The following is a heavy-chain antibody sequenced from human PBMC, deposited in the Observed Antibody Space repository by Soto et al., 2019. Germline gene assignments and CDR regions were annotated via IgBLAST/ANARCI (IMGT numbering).Heavy chain of an antibody. D-gene: IGHD2-2*01. V-gene: IGHV3-74*01. Sequence: GGSLRLSCAASGFTFSNYWIHWVRQVPGKGLVWVSRTNTDGSSTNYADSVKGRFTVSRDNADNTLYLQMSSLRAEDTAVYYCARDHCSTSTCYTVWFDPWGQGXLVTVSS. CDR3: ARDHCSTSTCYTVWFDP. CDR2: TNTDGSST. CDR1: GFTFSNYW. J-gene: IGHJ5*02.